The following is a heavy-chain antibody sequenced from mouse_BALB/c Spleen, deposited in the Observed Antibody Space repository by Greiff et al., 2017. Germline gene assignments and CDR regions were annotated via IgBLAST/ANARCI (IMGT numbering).Heavy chain of an antibody. Sequence: QVQLKESGPGLVAPSQSLSITCTVSGFSLTGYGVNWVRQPPGKGLEWLGMIWGDGSTDYNSALKSRLSISKDNSKSQVFLKMNSLQTDDTARYYCAREFYYESLGYFDVWGAGTTVTVSS. CDR3: AREFYYESLGYFDV. CDR2: IWGDGST. D-gene: IGHD2-4*01. V-gene: IGHV2-6-7*01. CDR1: GFSLTGYG. J-gene: IGHJ1*01.